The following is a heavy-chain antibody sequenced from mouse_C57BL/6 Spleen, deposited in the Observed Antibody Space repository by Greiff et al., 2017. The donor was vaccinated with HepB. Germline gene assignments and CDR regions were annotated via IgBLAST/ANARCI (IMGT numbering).Heavy chain of an antibody. CDR3: ARSNYYGSSTDYSDY. V-gene: IGHV1-69*01. D-gene: IGHD1-1*01. CDR2: IDPSDSYT. CDR1: GYTFTSYW. Sequence: QVQLQQPGAELVMPGASVKLSCKASGYTFTSYWMHWVKQRPGQGLEWIGEIDPSDSYTNYNQKFKGKSTLTVDKSSSTAYMQLSSLTSEDSAVYYCARSNYYGSSTDYSDYWGQGTTLTVSS. J-gene: IGHJ2*01.